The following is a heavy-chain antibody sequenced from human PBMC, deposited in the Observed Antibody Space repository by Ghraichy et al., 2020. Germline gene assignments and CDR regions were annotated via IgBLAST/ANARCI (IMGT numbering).Heavy chain of an antibody. J-gene: IGHJ4*02. CDR3: ASQVVAGNNVFDY. CDR2: INHSGST. CDR1: GGSFSGYY. Sequence: SETLSLTCAVYGGSFSGYYWSWIRQPPGKGLEWIGEINHSGSTNYNPSLKSRVTISVDTSKNQFSLKLSSVTAADTAVYYCASQVVAGNNVFDYWGQGTLVTVSS. D-gene: IGHD6-19*01. V-gene: IGHV4-34*01.